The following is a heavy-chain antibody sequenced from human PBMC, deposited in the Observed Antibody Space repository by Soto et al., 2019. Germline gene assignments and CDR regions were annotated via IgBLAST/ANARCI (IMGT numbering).Heavy chain of an antibody. CDR1: GGSISSGDYY. CDR2: IYYSGST. Sequence: QVQLQESGPGLVKPSQTLSLTCTVSGGSISSGDYYWSWIRQPPGKGLEWIGYIYYSGSTYYNPSLKSRVTISVDTSKNQFSLKLSSVTAADTAVYYCARDPPNWAGTPEYYYYGMDVWGQGTTVTVSS. D-gene: IGHD1-1*01. CDR3: ARDPPNWAGTPEYYYYGMDV. J-gene: IGHJ6*02. V-gene: IGHV4-30-4*01.